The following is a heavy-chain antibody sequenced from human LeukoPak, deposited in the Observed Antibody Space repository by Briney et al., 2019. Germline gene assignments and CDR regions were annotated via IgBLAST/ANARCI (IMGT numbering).Heavy chain of an antibody. J-gene: IGHJ1*01. CDR1: GGTFSSYA. CDR3: ARGPVGATPGPFQH. CDR2: IIPIFGTA. D-gene: IGHD1-26*01. Sequence: ASVKVSCKASGGTFSSYAISWVRQAPGQGLEWMGGIIPIFGTANYAQKFQGRVTITTDESTSTAYMELSSLRSEDTAVYYCARGPVGATPGPFQHWGQGTLVTVSS. V-gene: IGHV1-69*05.